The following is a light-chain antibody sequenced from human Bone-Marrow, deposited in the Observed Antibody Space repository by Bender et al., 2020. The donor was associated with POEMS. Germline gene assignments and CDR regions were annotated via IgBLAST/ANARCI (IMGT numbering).Light chain of an antibody. Sequence: QSALTQPRSVSGSPGQSVTISCTGTSSDVGNFDYASWYQQHPGKAPKLLIYEVRKRPSGVSNRFSGSKSDNTASLTIPGLQAEDEADFYCCSYADNSVWVFGGGTKLTVL. CDR2: EVR. J-gene: IGLJ3*02. V-gene: IGLV2-11*01. CDR3: CSYADNSVWV. CDR1: SSDVGNFDY.